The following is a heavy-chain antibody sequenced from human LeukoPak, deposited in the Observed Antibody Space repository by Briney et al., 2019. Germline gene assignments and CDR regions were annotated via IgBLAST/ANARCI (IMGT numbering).Heavy chain of an antibody. J-gene: IGHJ4*02. CDR2: IRGSGDRT. CDR3: AKANSGYDYDYFDY. Sequence: GGSLRLSCAASGFTFSSYAMSWVRQAPGKGLEWVSAIRGSGDRTHYADSVKGRFTISRDNSKNTLYLQMNSLRAEDTAVYYCAKANSGYDYDYFDYWGQGTLVTVSS. D-gene: IGHD5-12*01. CDR1: GFTFSSYA. V-gene: IGHV3-23*01.